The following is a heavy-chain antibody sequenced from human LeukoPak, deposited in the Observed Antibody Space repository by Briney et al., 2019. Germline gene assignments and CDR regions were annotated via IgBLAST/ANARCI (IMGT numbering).Heavy chain of an antibody. CDR3: AKALVELELYSPLSY. J-gene: IGHJ4*02. CDR1: GFTFSSYA. Sequence: PGGSLRLSCAASGFTFSSYAMSWVRQAPGKGLEWVSAISGSGGSTYYADSVKGRFTISRDNSKNTLYLQMNSLRAEDTAVYYCAKALVELELYSPLSYWGQGTLATVSS. V-gene: IGHV3-23*01. D-gene: IGHD1-7*01. CDR2: ISGSGGST.